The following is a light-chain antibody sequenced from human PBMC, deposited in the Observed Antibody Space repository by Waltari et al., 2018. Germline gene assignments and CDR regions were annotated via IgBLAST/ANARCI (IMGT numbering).Light chain of an antibody. V-gene: IGLV2-14*03. CDR3: SSYIDSSTLEL. Sequence: QSALTHPASVSGSPGKSITNSCTGTSSDIGGYNYISCYQQVPVTAPKLIIYDVSNRHSGVSSRFSGSKSGNTASLTISGLQAEDEANYYCSSYIDSSTLELFGGGTSLTVL. CDR1: SSDIGGYNY. CDR2: DVS. J-gene: IGLJ2*01.